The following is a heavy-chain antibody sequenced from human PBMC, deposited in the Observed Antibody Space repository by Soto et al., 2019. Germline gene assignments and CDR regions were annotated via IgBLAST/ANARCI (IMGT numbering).Heavy chain of an antibody. J-gene: IGHJ4*02. CDR2: IVVGSGNT. CDR1: GFTFTSSA. CDR3: AADRFYYYDSSGFLFDY. V-gene: IGHV1-58*01. D-gene: IGHD3-22*01. Sequence: ASVKVSCKASGFTFTSSAVQWVRQARGQRLEWIGWIVVGSGNTNYAQKFQERVTITRDTSTSTAYMELSSLRSEDTAVYYCAADRFYYYDSSGFLFDYWGQGTPVTVSS.